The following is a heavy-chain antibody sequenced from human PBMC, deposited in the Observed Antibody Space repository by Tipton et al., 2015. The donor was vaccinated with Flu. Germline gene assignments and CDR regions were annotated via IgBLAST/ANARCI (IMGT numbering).Heavy chain of an antibody. CDR1: GFTFSSYE. Sequence: SLRLSCAASGFTFSSYEMNWVRQAPGKGLEWLSHISGSGDSIYYADSVKGRFTISRDNAKNSLYLQMNSLRTEDSALYYCARVKYIDGQPFDYWGQGTLVTVSS. D-gene: IGHD5-18*01. CDR3: ARVKYIDGQPFDY. V-gene: IGHV3-48*03. CDR2: ISGSGDSI. J-gene: IGHJ4*02.